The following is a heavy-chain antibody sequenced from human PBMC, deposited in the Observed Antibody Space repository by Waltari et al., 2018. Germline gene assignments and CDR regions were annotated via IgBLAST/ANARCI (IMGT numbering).Heavy chain of an antibody. D-gene: IGHD3-16*01. Sequence: EVQLVESGGALVQPGRFLRLSCAPSGFPYDDFAMHWVRQVPGKGLEWVAGITWNSGKVDYAGSVKGRFTISRDNAKNLLFLQMNSLRPEDTALYYCTKDLTHTNYEGFTNWGLGTLVTVSS. CDR1: GFPYDDFA. V-gene: IGHV3-9*01. CDR2: ITWNSGKV. CDR3: TKDLTHTNYEGFTN. J-gene: IGHJ4*02.